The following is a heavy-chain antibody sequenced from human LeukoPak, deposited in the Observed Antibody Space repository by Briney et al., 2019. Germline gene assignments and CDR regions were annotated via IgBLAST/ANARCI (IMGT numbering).Heavy chain of an antibody. Sequence: ASVTVSFKGSGYTFTDSFMHWVRQAPAQGLEWMGWINTDSGATKYAQKFQGRVTVTRDMSISTAFMELSSLRSDDTAVYYCARGPIWPNYYIDYWGQGTLVTVSS. CDR1: GYTFTDSF. CDR2: INTDSGAT. V-gene: IGHV1-2*02. CDR3: ARGPIWPNYYIDY. D-gene: IGHD2-8*01. J-gene: IGHJ4*02.